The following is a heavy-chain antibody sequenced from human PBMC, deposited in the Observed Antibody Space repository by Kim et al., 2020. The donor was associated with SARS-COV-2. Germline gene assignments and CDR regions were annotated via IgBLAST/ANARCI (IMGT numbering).Heavy chain of an antibody. J-gene: IGHJ4*02. CDR3: TTEGGGSYTPIDY. D-gene: IGHD1-26*01. V-gene: IGHV3-15*01. Sequence: YAAPVKGRFTISRDDSKNTLYLQMNSLKTEDTAVYYCTTEGGGSYTPIDYWGQGTLVTVSS.